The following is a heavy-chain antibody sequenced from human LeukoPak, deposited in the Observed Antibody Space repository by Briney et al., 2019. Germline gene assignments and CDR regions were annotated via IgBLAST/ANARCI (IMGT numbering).Heavy chain of an antibody. CDR3: ARDGAAAGTKGVDY. CDR2: ISSSGGTT. V-gene: IGHV3-48*03. CDR1: GFTFSSYE. J-gene: IGHJ4*02. D-gene: IGHD6-13*01. Sequence: GGSLRLSCAASGFTFSSYEMNWVRQAPGKGLEWISYISSSGGTTYYADSVKGRFTISRDNSKNTLYLQMNSLRAEDTAVYYCARDGAAAGTKGVDYWGQGTLVTVSS.